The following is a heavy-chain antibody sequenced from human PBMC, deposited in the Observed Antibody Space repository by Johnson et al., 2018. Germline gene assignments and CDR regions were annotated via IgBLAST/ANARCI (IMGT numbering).Heavy chain of an antibody. CDR3: AKVALRYFDWLHAAFDI. CDR1: GFTFSNYG. V-gene: IGHV3-30*18. J-gene: IGHJ3*02. Sequence: QVQLVESGGGVVQPGRSLRLSCAASGFTFSNYGMHWVRQAPGKGLAGVAVISYDGWNKYYVASVKGRFTISRDKSKNTLYMKMNSLIVEDPAVYYCAKVALRYFDWLHAAFDIWGQGTMVTVSS. D-gene: IGHD3-9*01. CDR2: ISYDGWNK.